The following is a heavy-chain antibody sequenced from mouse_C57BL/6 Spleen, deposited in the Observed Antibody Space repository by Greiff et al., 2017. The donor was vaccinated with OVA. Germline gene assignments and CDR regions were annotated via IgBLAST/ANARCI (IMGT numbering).Heavy chain of an antibody. CDR1: GFTFSDYG. D-gene: IGHD1-2*01. J-gene: IGHJ1*03. CDR2: ISSGSSTI. CDR3: ARSLRTTRWYFDV. Sequence: DVMLVESGGGLVKPGGSLKLSCAASGFTFSDYGMHWVRQAPEKGLEWVAYISSGSSTIYYADTVKGRFTISRDNAKNTLFLQMTSLRSEDTAMYYCARSLRTTRWYFDVWGTGTTVTVSS. V-gene: IGHV5-17*01.